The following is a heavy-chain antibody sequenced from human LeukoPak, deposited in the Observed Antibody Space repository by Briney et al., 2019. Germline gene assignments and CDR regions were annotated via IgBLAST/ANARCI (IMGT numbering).Heavy chain of an antibody. CDR2: IYWDDDK. D-gene: IGHD3-22*01. J-gene: IGHJ4*02. CDR1: GFSLSTSGVG. CDR3: AHVDSSGYYLLFDY. V-gene: IGHV2-5*02. Sequence: VSGPTLVNPTQTLTLTCTFSGFSLSTSGVGVGWIRRPPGKALEWLALIYWDDDKRYSPSLKSRLTITKDTSKNQVVLTMTNMDPVDTATYYCAHVDSSGYYLLFDYWGQGTLVTVSS.